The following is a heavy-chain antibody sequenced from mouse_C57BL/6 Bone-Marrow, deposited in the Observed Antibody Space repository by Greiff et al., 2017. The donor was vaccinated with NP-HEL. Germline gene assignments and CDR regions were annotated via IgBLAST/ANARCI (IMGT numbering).Heavy chain of an antibody. CDR3: ARGLYDYVRAY. CDR1: GYTFPSSG. Sequence: VQLQESEAELARPGASVKLSCKASGYTFPSSGISWVKQRTGQGLEWIGEIYPRSGNTYYNEKFKGKATLTADKSSSTAYMELRSLTSEDSAVYFCARGLYDYVRAYWGQGTLVTVSA. D-gene: IGHD2-4*01. CDR2: IYPRSGNT. V-gene: IGHV1-81*01. J-gene: IGHJ3*01.